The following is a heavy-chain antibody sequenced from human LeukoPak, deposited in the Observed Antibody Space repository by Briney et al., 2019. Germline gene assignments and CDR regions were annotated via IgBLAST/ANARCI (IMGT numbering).Heavy chain of an antibody. CDR1: GGSISSSSYY. CDR3: ARVNYYYYMDV. CDR2: IYYSGST. J-gene: IGHJ6*03. Sequence: PSETLSLTCTVSGGSISSSSYYWGWIRQPPGKGLEWIGGIYYSGSTYYNPSLKSRVTISVDTSKNQFSLKLSAVTAADTAVYYCARVNYYYYMDVWGKGTTVTVSS. V-gene: IGHV4-39*07.